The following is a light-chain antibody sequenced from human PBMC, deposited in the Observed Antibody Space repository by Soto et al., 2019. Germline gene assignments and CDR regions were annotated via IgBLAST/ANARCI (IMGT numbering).Light chain of an antibody. J-gene: IGKJ2*01. Sequence: EIVMTQSPATLSVSPGERATRSCRASQSVSSNLAWYQQKPGQAHRLLIYGASTRATGIPARFSGSGSGTEFTLTISSLQSEDFAVYYCQQYNNWPPYTFGQGTKVDIK. CDR3: QQYNNWPPYT. CDR2: GAS. V-gene: IGKV3-15*01. CDR1: QSVSSN.